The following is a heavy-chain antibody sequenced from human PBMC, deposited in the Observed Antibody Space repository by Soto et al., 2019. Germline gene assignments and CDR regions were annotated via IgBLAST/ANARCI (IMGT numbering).Heavy chain of an antibody. V-gene: IGHV4-59*01. CDR3: ARDVLVGATDY. CDR1: GGSISSYY. D-gene: IGHD1-26*01. CDR2: IYYSGST. Sequence: SETLSLTCTVSGGSISSYYWSWIRQPPGKGLEWIGYIYYSGSTNYNPSLKSRVTISVDTSKNQYSLKLSSVTAADTAVYYCARDVLVGATDYWGQGTLVTVSS. J-gene: IGHJ4*02.